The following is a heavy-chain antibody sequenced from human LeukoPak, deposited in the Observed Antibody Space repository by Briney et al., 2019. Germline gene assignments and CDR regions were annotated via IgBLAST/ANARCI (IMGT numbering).Heavy chain of an antibody. Sequence: GGSLRLSCAASGFTFSSYAMRWVRQAPGKGLEWVAVISYDGSNKYYADSVKGRFTISRDNSKNTLYLQMNSLRAEDTAVYYCARSSSSWYMGYFQHWGQGTLVTVSS. CDR3: ARSSSSWYMGYFQH. V-gene: IGHV3-30*04. CDR1: GFTFSSYA. D-gene: IGHD6-13*01. CDR2: ISYDGSNK. J-gene: IGHJ1*01.